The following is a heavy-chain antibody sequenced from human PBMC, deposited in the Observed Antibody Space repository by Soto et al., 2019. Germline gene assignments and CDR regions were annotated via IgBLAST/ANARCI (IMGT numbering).Heavy chain of an antibody. CDR3: AKVRGYSYVDY. CDR2: ISYDGSNK. D-gene: IGHD5-18*01. J-gene: IGHJ4*02. V-gene: IGHV3-30*18. CDR1: GFTFSSYG. Sequence: GGSLRLSCAASGFTFSSYGMHWVRQAPGKGLEWVAVISYDGSNKYYADSVKGRFTISRDNSKNTLYLQMNSLRAEDTAVYYCAKVRGYSYVDYWGQGTLVTVSS.